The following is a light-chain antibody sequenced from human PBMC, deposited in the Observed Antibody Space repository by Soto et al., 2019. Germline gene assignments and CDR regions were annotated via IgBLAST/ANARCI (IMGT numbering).Light chain of an antibody. Sequence: DIVMTQSPDSLAVSLGERATINCKSSQSVLYSSNNKNYLAWYQQKPGQPPKLLIYWASTRESGVPDRFSGSGSGTDFTLTISNLQAEDVAVYCCQQYYSSPQTFGQGTKLEIK. CDR2: WAS. J-gene: IGKJ2*01. CDR3: QQYYSSPQT. V-gene: IGKV4-1*01. CDR1: QSVLYSSNNKNY.